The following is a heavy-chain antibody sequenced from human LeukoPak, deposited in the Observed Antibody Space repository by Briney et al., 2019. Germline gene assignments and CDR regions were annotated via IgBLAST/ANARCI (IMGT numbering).Heavy chain of an antibody. Sequence: PGGSLRLSCAASGFNFEDFGMSWVRQAPGKGLEWVSGINWYGDVTGYGDSVKGRFTISRDNARNSLYLQMNSLRAEDTALYYCARDWDYGDSGGAFDIWGQGTMVTVSS. V-gene: IGHV3-20*04. CDR3: ARDWDYGDSGGAFDI. J-gene: IGHJ3*02. CDR2: INWYGDVT. CDR1: GFNFEDFG. D-gene: IGHD4-17*01.